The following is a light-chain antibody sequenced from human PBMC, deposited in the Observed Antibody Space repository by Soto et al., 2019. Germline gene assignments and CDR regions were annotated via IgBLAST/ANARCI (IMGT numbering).Light chain of an antibody. CDR1: SSDIGNYKY. Sequence: QSALTQPASVSGSPGQSITISCTGTSSDIGNYKYVSWYQQHPGKAPKLIIYEVTNRPSGVSNRFSASKSGNTASLTISGLQAEDEADYYCCSYTGSTSPYVFGTGTKLTVL. CDR3: CSYTGSTSPYV. J-gene: IGLJ1*01. CDR2: EVT. V-gene: IGLV2-14*03.